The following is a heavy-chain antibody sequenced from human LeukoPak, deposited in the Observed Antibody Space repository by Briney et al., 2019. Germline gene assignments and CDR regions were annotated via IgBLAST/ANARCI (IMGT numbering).Heavy chain of an antibody. CDR2: ISSSGSTI. CDR3: ARDRADSGYDNWFDP. D-gene: IGHD5-12*01. J-gene: IGHJ5*02. V-gene: IGHV3-11*01. CDR1: GFTFSDYY. Sequence: GGSLRLSCAASGFTFSDYYMSWIRQAPGKGLEWVSYISSSGSTIYYAASVKGRFTISRDNAKNSLYLQMHRLKAEDPAVYYCARDRADSGYDNWFDPWGQGTLVTVSS.